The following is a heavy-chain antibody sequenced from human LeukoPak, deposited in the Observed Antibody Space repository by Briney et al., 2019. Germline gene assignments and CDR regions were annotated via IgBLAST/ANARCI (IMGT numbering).Heavy chain of an antibody. CDR3: ARLRTSSWKDAFDI. Sequence: GDSLKISCQGSGYTFSNYWIGWVRQMPGEGLVWMGIIYPGDSDSKYSPSVQGQVIISADKSISTTYLQWSSLKASDTAMYYCARLRTSSWKDAFDIWGLGTLVTVS. V-gene: IGHV5-51*01. D-gene: IGHD6-13*01. CDR1: GYTFSNYW. J-gene: IGHJ3*02. CDR2: IYPGDSDS.